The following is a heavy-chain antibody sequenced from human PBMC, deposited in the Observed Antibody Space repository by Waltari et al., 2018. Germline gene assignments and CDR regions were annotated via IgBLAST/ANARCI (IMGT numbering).Heavy chain of an antibody. V-gene: IGHV3-23*04. CDR3: AKDLGGFSGSHWYFDL. CDR1: VFTFRSYA. Sequence: EVQLVESGGGLVQPGGSLRLSCAASVFTFRSYAMCWVRQAPGRGLEWVSSIGGSDGRTNYADSAKGRFTISRDNVKNTLFLQMNSLRADDAAVYYCAKDLGGFSGSHWYFDLWGRGTLVTVSS. D-gene: IGHD5-12*01. CDR2: IGGSDGRT. J-gene: IGHJ2*01.